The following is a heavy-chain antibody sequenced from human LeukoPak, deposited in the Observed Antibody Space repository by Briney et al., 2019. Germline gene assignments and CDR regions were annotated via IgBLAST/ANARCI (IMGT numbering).Heavy chain of an antibody. V-gene: IGHV6-1*01. CDR1: GDTVSNKRSA. J-gene: IGHJ4*02. D-gene: IGHD1-14*01. CDR3: ARVNSWTEEPDTGFDY. CDR2: TYYRSKWYN. Sequence: SQTLSLTCAISGDTVSNKRSAWNWIRQSPSRGLEWLGRTYYRSKWYNDYAVSVKSRITINPDTSKNQFSLQLNSVSPEDTAVYYCARVNSWTEEPDTGFDYWGQGILVTVSS.